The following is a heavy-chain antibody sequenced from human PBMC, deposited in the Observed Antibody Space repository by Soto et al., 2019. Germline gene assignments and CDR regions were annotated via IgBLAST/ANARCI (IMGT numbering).Heavy chain of an antibody. CDR1: GGSISSYY. V-gene: IGHV4-59*01. CDR2: IYYSGST. J-gene: IGHJ6*02. Sequence: SETLSLTCPFSGGSISSYYWIWIRQPPGKGLEWIGYIYYSGSTNYNPSLKSRVTISVDTSKNQFSLKLSSVTAADTAVYYCARGGYYDSSGYYYYYGMDVWGQGTTVTVSS. D-gene: IGHD3-22*01. CDR3: ARGGYYDSSGYYYYYGMDV.